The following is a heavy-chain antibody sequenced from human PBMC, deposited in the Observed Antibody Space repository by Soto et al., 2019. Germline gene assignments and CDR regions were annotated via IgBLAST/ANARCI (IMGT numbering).Heavy chain of an antibody. CDR3: VKQLLSLIVVADAFDI. J-gene: IGHJ3*02. V-gene: IGHV3-23*01. CDR1: GFTFSTYG. D-gene: IGHD3-22*01. CDR2: ISGSGYNT. Sequence: EVQLLESGGTVVQPGGSLSLSCAASGFTFSTYGVSWVRQAPGKGLEWVSSISGSGYNTFYADSVKGRFTISRDNSTNTVQLLINNLRADDTALYYCVKQLLSLIVVADAFDIWGQGTMVTVSA.